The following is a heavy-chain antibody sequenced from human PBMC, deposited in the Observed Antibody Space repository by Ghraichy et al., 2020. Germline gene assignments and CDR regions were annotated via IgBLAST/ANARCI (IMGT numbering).Heavy chain of an antibody. Sequence: IGYMYNSGNTNYNPSLKSRVTISVDTSKNQFSLKLHSVTAADTAVYYCARWNYPWGQGTLVTVFS. CDR3: ARWNYP. V-gene: IGHV4-59*01. D-gene: IGHD1-7*01. J-gene: IGHJ5*02. CDR2: MYNSGNT.